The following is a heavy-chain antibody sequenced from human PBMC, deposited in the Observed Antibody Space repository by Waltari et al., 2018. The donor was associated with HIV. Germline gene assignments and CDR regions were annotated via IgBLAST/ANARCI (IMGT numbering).Heavy chain of an antibody. CDR1: GFTFGSIA. J-gene: IGHJ4*02. CDR2: LSGSGDKT. Sequence: EVQLVESGGGLAQPGGSLRLSCVASGFTFGSIAMSWVRQAPGKGLAWVSALSGSGDKTYSPDSVKGRFIISRDNSKNTLYLQMNSLRAEDTAVYYCAKGSKGFDYWGQGTLVTVSS. V-gene: IGHV3-23*04. CDR3: AKGSKGFDY.